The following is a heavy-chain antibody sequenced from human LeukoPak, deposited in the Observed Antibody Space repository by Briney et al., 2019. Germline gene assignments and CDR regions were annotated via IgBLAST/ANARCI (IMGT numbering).Heavy chain of an antibody. D-gene: IGHD3-3*01. CDR3: ARGRFLADYYYYYMDV. J-gene: IGHJ6*03. CDR2: IYYSGST. V-gene: IGHV4-59*01. CDR1: GGSNSSYY. Sequence: SETLSLTCTVSGGSNSSYYWSWIRQPPGKGLEWIGYIYYSGSTNYNPSLKSRVTISVDTSKNQFSLKLSSVTAADTAVYYCARGRFLADYYYYYMDVWGKGTTVTVSS.